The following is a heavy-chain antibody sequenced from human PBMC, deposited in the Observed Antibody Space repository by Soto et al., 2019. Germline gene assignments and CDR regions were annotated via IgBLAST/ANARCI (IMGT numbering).Heavy chain of an antibody. CDR2: IYYSGST. Sequence: PSETLSLTCTVSGGSISSYYWSWIRQPPGKGLEWIGYIYYSGSTNYNPSLKSRVTISVDTSKNQFSLKLSSVTAADTAVYYCARVRGYCSGGSCYFDYWGPGTLVTVSS. V-gene: IGHV4-59*01. J-gene: IGHJ4*02. CDR1: GGSISSYY. D-gene: IGHD2-15*01. CDR3: ARVRGYCSGGSCYFDY.